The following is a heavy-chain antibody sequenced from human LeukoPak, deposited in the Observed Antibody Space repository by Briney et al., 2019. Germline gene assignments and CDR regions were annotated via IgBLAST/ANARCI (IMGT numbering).Heavy chain of an antibody. J-gene: IGHJ4*02. CDR2: INTNTGNP. V-gene: IGHV7-4-1*02. Sequence: ASVKVSCRASGYTFTGYYMHWVRQAPGQGLEWMGWINTNTGNPTYAQGFTGRFVFSLDTSVSTAYLQISSLKAEDTAVYYCARDYYDSSGYTRLFDYWGQGTLVTVSS. CDR3: ARDYYDSSGYTRLFDY. D-gene: IGHD3-22*01. CDR1: GYTFTGYY.